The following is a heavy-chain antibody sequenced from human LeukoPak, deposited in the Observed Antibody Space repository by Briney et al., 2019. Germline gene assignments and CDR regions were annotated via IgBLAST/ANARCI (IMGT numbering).Heavy chain of an antibody. V-gene: IGHV3-74*01. CDR2: INSDGINT. Sequence: GGSLRLSCAASGFTFTDYYMSWIRQAPGKGLVWVSRINSDGINTSYAGSVKGRFTISRDNAKNTLNLQMNSLRAEDTAVYYCARDLGQYYDTSDNWFDPWGQGTLVTVSS. CDR1: GFTFTDYY. D-gene: IGHD3-22*01. CDR3: ARDLGQYYDTSDNWFDP. J-gene: IGHJ5*02.